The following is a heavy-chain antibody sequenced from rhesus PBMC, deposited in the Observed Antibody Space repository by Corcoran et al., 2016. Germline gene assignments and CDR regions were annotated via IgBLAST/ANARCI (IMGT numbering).Heavy chain of an antibody. CDR1: GGSISRNY. J-gene: IGHJ2*01. D-gene: IGHD6-31*01. V-gene: IGHV4-160*01. CDR3: ARGQVLWYFDL. CDR2: IRSGGAT. Sequence: QVQLQQWGEGLVKPSETLSLTCAVYGGSISRNYWRWIRQPPGKGLEWIGRIRSGGATPSTPSLKRRVTISIDTSKNQFSLTLSSVTAAYTAVYYCARGQVLWYFDLWGPGTPITISS.